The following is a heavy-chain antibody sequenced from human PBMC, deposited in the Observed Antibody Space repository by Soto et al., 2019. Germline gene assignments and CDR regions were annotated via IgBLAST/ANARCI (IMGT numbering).Heavy chain of an antibody. CDR2: INAANGDT. CDR1: GYTFTSYG. V-gene: IGHV1-3*01. J-gene: IGHJ5*02. Sequence: ASVKVSCKASGYTFTSYGIHWVRQAPGQRLEWMGWINAANGDTKYSPKFQGRVTITRDTSASTAYMELSSLRSEDTAVYYCVRRHVSATGIDWFDPWGQGTMVTVSS. D-gene: IGHD6-13*01. CDR3: VRRHVSATGIDWFDP.